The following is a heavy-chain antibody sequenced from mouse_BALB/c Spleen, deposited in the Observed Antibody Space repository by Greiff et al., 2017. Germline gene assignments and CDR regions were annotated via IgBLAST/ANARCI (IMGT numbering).Heavy chain of an antibody. CDR1: GFNIKDTY. V-gene: IGHV14-3*02. CDR2: IDPANGNT. J-gene: IGHJ3*01. Sequence: EVQLQESGAELVKPGASVKLSCTASGFNIKDTYMHWVKQRPEQGLEWIGRIDPANGNTKYDPKFQGKATITADTSSNTAYLQLSSLTSEDTAVYYCAPLRWGFAYWGQGTLVTVSA. D-gene: IGHD1-1*01. CDR3: APLRWGFAY.